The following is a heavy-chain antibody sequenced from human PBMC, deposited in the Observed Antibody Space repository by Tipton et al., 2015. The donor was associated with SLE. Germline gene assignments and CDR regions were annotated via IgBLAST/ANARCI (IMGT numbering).Heavy chain of an antibody. J-gene: IGHJ4*02. Sequence: TLSLTCAVSGGSIRSSNWWSWVRQPPGKGLEWIGEIHHSGSTNSNPSLKSRVTISVDRSKNQFSLKVNSMTAADTAVYHCARGYYESNGYYSFDYWGLGALVTVSS. V-gene: IGHV4-4*02. CDR1: GGSIRSSNW. CDR3: ARGYYESNGYYSFDY. CDR2: IHHSGST. D-gene: IGHD3-22*01.